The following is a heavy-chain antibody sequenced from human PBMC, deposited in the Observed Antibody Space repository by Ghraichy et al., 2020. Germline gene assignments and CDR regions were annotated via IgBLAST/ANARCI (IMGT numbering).Heavy chain of an antibody. CDR3: SRGGGAGTPVLYHMDV. Sequence: GSMRLSCVASGLMFSPNTMNWVRQAPGKGLEWVSSISSSTRYIYYADSVKGRFTISRDNAQNSLYLQMNSLRAEDTAVYYCSRGGGAGTPVLYHMDVWGLGTTVTVSS. J-gene: IGHJ6*02. CDR1: GLMFSPNT. CDR2: ISSSTRYI. D-gene: IGHD6-19*01. V-gene: IGHV3-21*01.